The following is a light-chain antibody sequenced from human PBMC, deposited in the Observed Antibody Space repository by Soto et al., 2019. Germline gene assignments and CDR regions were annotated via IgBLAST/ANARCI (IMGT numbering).Light chain of an antibody. CDR3: QQYKDYSG. J-gene: IGKJ3*01. CDR2: EAS. Sequence: DIQMTQSPSTLSASVGDRVTITCRASQSISSWLAWYQQKPGKAPKLLIYEASTSENGVPSRFSGSGSGTEFTLTITSLHPDDFATYYCQQYKDYSGFGPGTKVDIK. V-gene: IGKV1-5*03. CDR1: QSISSW.